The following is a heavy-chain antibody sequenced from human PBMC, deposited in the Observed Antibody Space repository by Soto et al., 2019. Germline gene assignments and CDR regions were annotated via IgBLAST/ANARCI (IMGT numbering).Heavy chain of an antibody. CDR3: ASEYDSYSNGWLWHFDY. CDR2: SRRSSTLL. V-gene: IGHV3-21*06. CDR1: GFTFSDYS. Sequence: GGSLRLSCAASGFTFSDYSMNWVRQAPGKGLEWVSSSRRSSTLLYYADSVKGRFTISRDTAKNSLYLQMNSLRAEDTAVYYFASEYDSYSNGWLWHFDYWGQGALVTVSS. J-gene: IGHJ4*02. D-gene: IGHD3-22*01.